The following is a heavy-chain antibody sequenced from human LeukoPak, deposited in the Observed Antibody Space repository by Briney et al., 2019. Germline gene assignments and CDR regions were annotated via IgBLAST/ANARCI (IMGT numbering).Heavy chain of an antibody. V-gene: IGHV3-30*18. D-gene: IGHD6-13*01. CDR1: GFTFSSNV. J-gene: IGHJ3*02. CDR3: AKDGSSGIAATADAFDI. Sequence: GGSLRLSCAASGFTFSSNVMHWVRQAPGKGLEWVALISDDERNKYYADSVKGRCTISRDNSKNTLYLQMNSLRAEDTAIYYCAKDGSSGIAATADAFDIWGQGTMVTVSS. CDR2: ISDDERNK.